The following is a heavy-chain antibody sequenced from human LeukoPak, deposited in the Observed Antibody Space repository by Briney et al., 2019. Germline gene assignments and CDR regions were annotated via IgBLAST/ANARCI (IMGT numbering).Heavy chain of an antibody. V-gene: IGHV3-30*18. J-gene: IGHJ4*02. CDR3: AKDPSPYSSGWSLFDY. D-gene: IGHD6-19*01. CDR1: GFTFSSYG. Sequence: PGGSLRLSCAASGFTFSSYGMHWVRQAPGKGLEWVAVISYDGSNKYYADSVKGRFTISRDNSKNTLYLQMNSLRAEDTAVYYCAKDPSPYSSGWSLFDYWGQGTLVTVSS. CDR2: ISYDGSNK.